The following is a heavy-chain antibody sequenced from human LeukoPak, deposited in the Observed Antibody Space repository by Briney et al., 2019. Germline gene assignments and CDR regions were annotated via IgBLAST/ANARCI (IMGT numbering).Heavy chain of an antibody. V-gene: IGHV4-39*02. CDR2: IYYSGST. J-gene: IGHJ3*02. CDR1: GGSISSSSYY. Sequence: SETLSLTCTVSGGSISSSSYYWGWIRQPPGKGLEWIGSIYYSGSTYYNPSLKSRVTISVDTSKNQFSLKLSSVTAADTAVYYCARERDSGSYGNDAFDIWGQGTMVTVSS. D-gene: IGHD1-26*01. CDR3: ARERDSGSYGNDAFDI.